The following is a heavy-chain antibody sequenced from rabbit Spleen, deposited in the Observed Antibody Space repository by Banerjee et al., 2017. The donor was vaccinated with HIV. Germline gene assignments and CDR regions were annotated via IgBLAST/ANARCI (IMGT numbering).Heavy chain of an antibody. CDR3: ARDTGSSFSSYGMDL. D-gene: IGHD8-1*01. Sequence: QEQLEESGGGLVKPGGTLTLTCTVSGFSFSSNWICWVRQAPGKGLEWIACIDTNDGDTDYANWPKGRFTISKTSSTTVTLQMTSLTVADTATYFRARDTGSSFSSYGMDLWGPGTLVTVS. J-gene: IGHJ6*01. CDR2: IDTNDGDT. CDR1: GFSFSSNW. V-gene: IGHV1S45*01.